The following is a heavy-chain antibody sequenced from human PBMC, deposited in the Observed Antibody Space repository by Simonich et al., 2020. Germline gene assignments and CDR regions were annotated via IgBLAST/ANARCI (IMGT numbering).Heavy chain of an antibody. D-gene: IGHD3-10*01. CDR2: IKKDESEK. J-gene: IGHJ4*02. CDR3: ARDREVYGSGSYYNY. V-gene: IGHV3-7*01. Sequence: EVQLVESGGGLVQPGGSLRLSCAASGFTFSSYWMSWLRQAPGKGLGWVANIKKDESEKYYVDSVKGRFTISRDNAKNSLYLQMNSLRAEDTAVYYCARDREVYGSGSYYNYWGQGTLVTVSS. CDR1: GFTFSSYW.